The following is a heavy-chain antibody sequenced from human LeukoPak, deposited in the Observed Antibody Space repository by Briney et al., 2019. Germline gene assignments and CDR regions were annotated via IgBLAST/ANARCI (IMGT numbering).Heavy chain of an antibody. J-gene: IGHJ4*02. D-gene: IGHD5-18*01. V-gene: IGHV3-23*01. CDR1: GFTFSNYA. Sequence: GGSLRLSCEASGFTFSNYAMNWVRQTPGKGLEWVSSITSYRRDTYYADSVKGRFTISRDNSKSTLSLQMNSLRAEDTAVYYCARGARGYSYGYRDHYFDYWGQGTLVTVSS. CDR2: ITSYRRDT. CDR3: ARGARGYSYGYRDHYFDY.